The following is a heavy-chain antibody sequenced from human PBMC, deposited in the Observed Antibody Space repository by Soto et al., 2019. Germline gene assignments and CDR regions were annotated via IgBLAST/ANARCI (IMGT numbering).Heavy chain of an antibody. CDR2: IYYSGST. V-gene: IGHV4-59*01. J-gene: IGHJ6*03. Sequence: SETLSLTCTVSGGSISSYYWSWIRQPPGKGLEWIGYIYYSGSTNYNPSLKSRVTISVDTSKNQFSLKLSSVTAADTAVYYCARDRSSTSWPHWAQQRERVMDVWGKGTTVTVSS. CDR1: GGSISSYY. D-gene: IGHD2-2*01. CDR3: ARDRSSTSWPHWAQQRERVMDV.